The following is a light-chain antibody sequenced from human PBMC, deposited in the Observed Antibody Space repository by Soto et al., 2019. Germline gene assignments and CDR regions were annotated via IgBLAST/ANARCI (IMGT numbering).Light chain of an antibody. V-gene: IGKV3-15*01. CDR3: QQYNNWQIT. J-gene: IGKJ5*01. CDR1: QSVSSN. CDR2: GSS. Sequence: EIVLTQSPSTLSVSPGARATLSCRASQSVSSNLAWYQKKPGQAPMPLIYGSSTRATGIPARFSGSGSGTEFNLTISSLQSEDFVVYYCQQYNNWQITFGQGTRLVIK.